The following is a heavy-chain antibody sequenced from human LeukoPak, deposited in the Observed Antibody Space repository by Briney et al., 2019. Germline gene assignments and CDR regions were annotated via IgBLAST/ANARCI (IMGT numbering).Heavy chain of an antibody. CDR2: INSDGSST. D-gene: IGHD5-18*01. CDR3: ARNMVTQWWGVRDLYYFDY. CDR1: GFTFSSYW. Sequence: TGGSLRLSCAASGFTFSSYWMHWVRQAPGKGLVWVSRINSDGSSTSYADSVKGRFTISRDNAKNSLYLQMNSLRAEDTALYYCARNMVTQWWGVRDLYYFDYWGQETLVTVSS. J-gene: IGHJ4*02. V-gene: IGHV3-74*01.